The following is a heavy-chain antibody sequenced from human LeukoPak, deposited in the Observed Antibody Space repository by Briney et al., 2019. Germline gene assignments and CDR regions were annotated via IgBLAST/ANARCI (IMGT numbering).Heavy chain of an antibody. CDR3: AREEIVDHYFDY. D-gene: IGHD3-22*01. Sequence: SETLSLTCPVSGGSISSGGYYWSWIRQHPGKGLEWIGYISYSGSAYYNPSLKSRVTISVDTSKNQFSLKLSSVTAADTAVYYCAREEIVDHYFDYWGQGTLVTVSS. CDR1: GGSISSGGYY. V-gene: IGHV4-31*03. J-gene: IGHJ4*02. CDR2: ISYSGSA.